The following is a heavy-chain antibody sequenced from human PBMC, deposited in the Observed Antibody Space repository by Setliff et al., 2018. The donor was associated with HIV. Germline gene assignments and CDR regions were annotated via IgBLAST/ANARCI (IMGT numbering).Heavy chain of an antibody. J-gene: IGHJ3*01. CDR2: IIPLFGDP. Sequence: SVKVSCKPSGDTVRNFSVNWVRQAPGQGFEWMGGIIPLFGDPTYAQKFQGGLTIIADESTSTGYMELSSLRSEDTAVYYCASSFRGGFDVWGQGTMVTVSS. CDR1: GDTVRNFS. CDR3: ASSFRGGFDV. V-gene: IGHV1-69*13. D-gene: IGHD2-15*01.